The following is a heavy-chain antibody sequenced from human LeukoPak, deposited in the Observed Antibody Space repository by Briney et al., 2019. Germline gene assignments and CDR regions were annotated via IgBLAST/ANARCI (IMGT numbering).Heavy chain of an antibody. D-gene: IGHD3/OR15-3a*01. J-gene: IGHJ4*02. CDR1: GGSFSGYY. V-gene: IGHV4-34*01. CDR3: ARSWGYDFWSGNLLDY. CDR2: INHSGST. Sequence: SETLSLTCAVYGGSFSGYYWSWIRQPPGEGLEWIGEINHSGSTNYNPSLKSRVTISVDTSKNQFSLKLSSVTAADTAVYYCARSWGYDFWSGNLLDYWGQGTLVTVSS.